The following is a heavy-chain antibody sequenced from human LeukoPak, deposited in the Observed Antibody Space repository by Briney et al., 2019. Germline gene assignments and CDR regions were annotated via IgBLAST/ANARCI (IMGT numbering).Heavy chain of an antibody. V-gene: IGHV3-33*01. CDR3: ARDGTVTAGPFDP. CDR2: IWYDGSNK. CDR1: GITFSSFG. Sequence: GGSLRLSCAAPGITFSSFGMHWPRQAPGKGLEWVAFIWYDGSNKYYADSVKGRFTISRDNSKNTLYLQMNSLRAEDTAVYYCARDGTVTAGPFDPWGRGTLVTVSS. J-gene: IGHJ5*02. D-gene: IGHD4-11*01.